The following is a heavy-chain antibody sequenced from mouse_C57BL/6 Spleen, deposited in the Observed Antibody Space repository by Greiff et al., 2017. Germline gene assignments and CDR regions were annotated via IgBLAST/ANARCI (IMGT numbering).Heavy chain of an antibody. CDR1: GYTFTSYW. V-gene: IGHV1-72*01. CDR2: IDPNSGGT. Sequence: QVQLQQSGAELVKPGASVKLSCKASGYTFTSYWMHWVQQRPGPGLEWIGRIDPNSGGTKYNEKFKSKATLTVDKPSSTADMQLSSLTSEDSAVYYCAVYYSNYVDYAMDYWGQGTSVTVSS. CDR3: AVYYSNYVDYAMDY. J-gene: IGHJ4*01. D-gene: IGHD2-5*01.